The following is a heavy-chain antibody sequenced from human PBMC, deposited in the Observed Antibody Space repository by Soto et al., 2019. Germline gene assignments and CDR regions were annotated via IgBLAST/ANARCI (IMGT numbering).Heavy chain of an antibody. CDR2: ISSSSSYI. V-gene: IGHV3-21*01. Sequence: GGSLRLSCAASGFTFSSYSMNWVRQAPGKGLEWVSSISSSSSYIYYADSVKGRFTISRDNAKNSLYLQMNSLRAEDTAVYFCARAQYYYGSGSYSDAFDIWGQGTMVTVSS. CDR3: ARAQYYYGSGSYSDAFDI. D-gene: IGHD3-10*01. J-gene: IGHJ3*02. CDR1: GFTFSSYS.